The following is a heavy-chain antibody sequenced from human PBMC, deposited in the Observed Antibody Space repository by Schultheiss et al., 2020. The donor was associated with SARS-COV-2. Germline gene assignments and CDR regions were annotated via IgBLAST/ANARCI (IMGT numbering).Heavy chain of an antibody. V-gene: IGHV3-13*01. CDR1: GFTVSSNY. J-gene: IGHJ4*02. D-gene: IGHD2-8*01. CDR3: AKDREWAPDY. CDR2: IGTAGDT. Sequence: GGSLRLSCSASGFTVSSNYMSWVRQAPGKGLEWVSAIGTAGDTYYPGSVKGRFTISRENAKNSLYLQMNSLRAGDTAVYYCAKDREWAPDYWGQGTLVTVAS.